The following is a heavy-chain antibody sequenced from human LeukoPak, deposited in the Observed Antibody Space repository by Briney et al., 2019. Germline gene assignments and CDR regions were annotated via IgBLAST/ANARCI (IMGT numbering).Heavy chain of an antibody. CDR2: IYSGST. J-gene: IGHJ5*02. CDR1: GDSISNYY. Sequence: SETLSLTCTVSGDSISNYYCSWIPQPPGKALEGSGYIYSGSTNYNPSLKSRVTISIDTSKNRFSLRLSSVTAVDTAVYYCARGGNWFDPWGQGTLVTVSS. V-gene: IGHV4-59*01. CDR3: ARGGNWFDP. D-gene: IGHD5-12*01.